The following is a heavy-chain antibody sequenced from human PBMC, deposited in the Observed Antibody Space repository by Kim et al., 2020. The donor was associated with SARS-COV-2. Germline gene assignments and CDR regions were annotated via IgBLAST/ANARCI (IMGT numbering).Heavy chain of an antibody. V-gene: IGHV3-23*01. CDR3: AKDRREARYFDWLQNFYYYYGMEV. D-gene: IGHD3-9*01. CDR2: IRGSGGST. J-gene: IGHJ6*02. Sequence: GGSLRLSCAASGFTFSSYAMSWVRQAPGKGLEWVSAIRGSGGSTYYADSVKGRFTISRDNSNNTLYLQMNSLRAEDTAVYYCAKDRREARYFDWLQNFYYYYGMEVWGPGTTVTGSS. CDR1: GFTFSSYA.